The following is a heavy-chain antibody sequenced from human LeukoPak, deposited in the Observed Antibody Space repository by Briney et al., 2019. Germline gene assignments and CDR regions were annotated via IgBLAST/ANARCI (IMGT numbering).Heavy chain of an antibody. CDR3: ARGGSSHYYYYMDV. J-gene: IGHJ6*03. CDR1: GYTFTGYY. CDR2: INPNSGGT. V-gene: IGHV1-2*06. Sequence: ASAKVSCKASGYTFTGYYMHWVRQAPGQGLEWMGRINPNSGGTNYAQKFQGRVTMTRDTSISTAYMELSRLRSDDTAVYYCARGGSSHYYYYMDVWGKGTTVTVSS. D-gene: IGHD6-13*01.